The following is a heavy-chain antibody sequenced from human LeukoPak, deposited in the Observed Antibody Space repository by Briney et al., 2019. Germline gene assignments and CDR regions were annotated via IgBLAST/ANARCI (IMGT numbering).Heavy chain of an antibody. Sequence: GGSLRLSCTASGFTMSGIHMNWVRQAPGKGLDWVSGLYAGGSTYYAGSVTGRFTISRDDSKNTLYLQMTGLRVDDTAIYYCVRGNGNVGGRLDPWGQGAWVVVSS. CDR2: LYAGGST. CDR3: VRGNGNVGGRLDP. J-gene: IGHJ5*02. V-gene: IGHV3-66*01. CDR1: GFTMSGIH. D-gene: IGHD1-1*01.